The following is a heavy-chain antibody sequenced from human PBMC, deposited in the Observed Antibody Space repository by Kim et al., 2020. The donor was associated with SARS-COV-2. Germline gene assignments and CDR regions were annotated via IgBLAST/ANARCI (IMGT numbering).Heavy chain of an antibody. V-gene: IGHV4-59*01. J-gene: IGHJ6*02. CDR3: ARGGGYSGYDYYYYYGMDV. D-gene: IGHD5-12*01. Sequence: SETLSLTCTVSGGSISSYYWSWIRQPPGKGLEWIGYIYYSGSTNYNPSLKSRVTISVDTSKNQFSLKLSSVTAADTAVYYCARGGGYSGYDYYYYYGMDVWGQGTTVTVSS. CDR2: IYYSGST. CDR1: GGSISSYY.